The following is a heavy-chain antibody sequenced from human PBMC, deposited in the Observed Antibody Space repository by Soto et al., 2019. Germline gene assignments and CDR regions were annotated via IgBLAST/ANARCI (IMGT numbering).Heavy chain of an antibody. Sequence: GGSLRLSCAASGFTFSNYAMSWVRQAPGKGLEWVSFISGSGDNTYYADFLKGRFTISRDNSKNTLYLQMNSLRAEDTAVYYCAESIQSRFFDWFWGQGTLVTVSS. V-gene: IGHV3-23*01. D-gene: IGHD3-9*01. CDR2: ISGSGDNT. J-gene: IGHJ4*02. CDR1: GFTFSNYA. CDR3: AESIQSRFFDWF.